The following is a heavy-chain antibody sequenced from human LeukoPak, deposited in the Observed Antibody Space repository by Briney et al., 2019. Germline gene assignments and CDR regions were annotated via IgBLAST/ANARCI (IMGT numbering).Heavy chain of an antibody. CDR2: INEDGSTT. D-gene: IGHD5-18*01. CDR1: GFTFDDYG. J-gene: IGHJ4*02. Sequence: GGSLRLSCAASGFTFDDYGMSWVRQAPGKGLVWVSRINEDGSTTNYADSVKGRSTIFRDNAKNTLYLQMNSLRAEDTAVYFCARGGSDTAMAHDYWGQGTLVTVSS. V-gene: IGHV3-74*01. CDR3: ARGGSDTAMAHDY.